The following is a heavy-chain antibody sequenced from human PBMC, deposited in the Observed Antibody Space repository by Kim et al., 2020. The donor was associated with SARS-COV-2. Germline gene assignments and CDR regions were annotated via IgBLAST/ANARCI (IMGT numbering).Heavy chain of an antibody. D-gene: IGHD5-18*01. V-gene: IGHV3-66*01. J-gene: IGHJ5*02. Sequence: YADSVKGTFTSARENSKDTLYLKMNSLRAEDTAVYYCAREGSALAAPDPWGQGTLVTVSS. CDR3: AREGSALAAPDP.